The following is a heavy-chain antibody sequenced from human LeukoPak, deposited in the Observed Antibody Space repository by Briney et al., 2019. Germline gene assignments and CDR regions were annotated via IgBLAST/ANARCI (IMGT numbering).Heavy chain of an antibody. CDR1: GFTFSSYG. CDR2: ISYDGSNK. D-gene: IGHD6-6*01. CDR3: ATKYSSSSPFDY. Sequence: GGSLRLSCAASGFTFSSYGMHWVRQAPGKGLEWVAVISYDGSNKYYADSVKGRFTTSRDNSKNTLYLQMNSLRSEDTAVYYCATKYSSSSPFDYWGQGTLVTVSS. J-gene: IGHJ4*02. V-gene: IGHV3-30*03.